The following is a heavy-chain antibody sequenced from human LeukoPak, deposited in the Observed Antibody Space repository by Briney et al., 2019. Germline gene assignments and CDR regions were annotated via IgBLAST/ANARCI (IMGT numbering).Heavy chain of an antibody. D-gene: IGHD6-13*01. CDR2: IYYSGST. J-gene: IGHJ6*02. CDR1: GGSFSGYY. CDR3: AREAAAGPYYYGMDV. V-gene: IGHV4-59*01. Sequence: PSETLSLTCAVYGGSFSGYYWSWIRQPPGKGLEWIGYIYYSGSTNYNPSLKSRVTISVDTSKNQFSLKLSSVTAADTAVYYCAREAAAGPYYYGMDVWGQGTTVTVSS.